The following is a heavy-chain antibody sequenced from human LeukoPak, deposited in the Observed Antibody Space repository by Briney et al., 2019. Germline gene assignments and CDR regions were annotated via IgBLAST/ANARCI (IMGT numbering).Heavy chain of an antibody. CDR1: GFTFSSYG. CDR2: ISYDGSNK. J-gene: IGHJ4*02. V-gene: IGHV3-30*18. Sequence: GGSLRLSCAASGFTFSSYGMHWVRQAPGKGLEWVAVISYDGSNKYYADSVKGRFTISRDNSKNTLYLRMNSLRAEDTAVYYCAEDRSSGWDPFDYWGQGTLVTVSS. CDR3: AEDRSSGWDPFDY. D-gene: IGHD6-19*01.